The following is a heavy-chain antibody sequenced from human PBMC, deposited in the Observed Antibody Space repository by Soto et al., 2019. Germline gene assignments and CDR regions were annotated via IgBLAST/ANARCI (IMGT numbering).Heavy chain of an antibody. CDR1: GYTFTGYY. V-gene: IGHV1-2*04. Sequence: ASVKVSCKASGYTFTGYYMHWVRQAPGQGLEWMGWVNPNSGGTNYAQKFQGWVTMTRDTSISTAYMELSRLRSDDTAVYYCAREGFDEYSSTRNWFDPWGQGTLVTVSS. CDR3: AREGFDEYSSTRNWFDP. D-gene: IGHD6-6*01. CDR2: VNPNSGGT. J-gene: IGHJ5*02.